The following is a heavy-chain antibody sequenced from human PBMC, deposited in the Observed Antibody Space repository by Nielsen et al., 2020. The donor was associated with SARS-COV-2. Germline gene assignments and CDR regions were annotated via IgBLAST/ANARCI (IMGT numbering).Heavy chain of an antibody. CDR1: GGSISSSSYY. Sequence: ETLSLTCAVSGGSISSSSYYWGWIRQPPGKGLEWIGSIYYSGSTYYNPSLKSRVTISVDTSKNQFSLKLSSVTAADTAVYYCARLPRVYCSSTSCYTPFDYWGQGTLVTVSS. CDR2: IYYSGST. V-gene: IGHV4-39*01. D-gene: IGHD2-2*02. J-gene: IGHJ4*02. CDR3: ARLPRVYCSSTSCYTPFDY.